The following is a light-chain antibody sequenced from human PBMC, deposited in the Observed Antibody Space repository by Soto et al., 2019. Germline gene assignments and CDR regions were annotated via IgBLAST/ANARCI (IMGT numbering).Light chain of an antibody. CDR2: GAS. J-gene: IGKJ1*01. CDR3: QQYGSSPTGT. CDR1: QSVRSSY. Sequence: EIVLTQSPGTLSLSPGERATLSCRASQSVRSSYLAWYQQKPGQPPRLLIYGASSRATGIPDRFSGSGSGTDFTLTISRLEPEDFAVYYCQQYGSSPTGTFGQGTKVEIK. V-gene: IGKV3-20*01.